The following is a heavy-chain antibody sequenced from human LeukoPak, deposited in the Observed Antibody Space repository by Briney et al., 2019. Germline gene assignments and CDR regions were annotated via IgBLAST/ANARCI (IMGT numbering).Heavy chain of an antibody. D-gene: IGHD6-13*01. CDR1: GFTFSSYA. Sequence: GGSLRLSCAASGFTFSSYAMSWVRQAPGKGLEWVSAISGSGGSTYYADSVKGRFTISRDNAKNSLYLQMSSLRAEDTAVYYCAREFSSSWCFDYWGQGTLVTVSS. J-gene: IGHJ4*02. CDR3: AREFSSSWCFDY. CDR2: ISGSGGST. V-gene: IGHV3-23*01.